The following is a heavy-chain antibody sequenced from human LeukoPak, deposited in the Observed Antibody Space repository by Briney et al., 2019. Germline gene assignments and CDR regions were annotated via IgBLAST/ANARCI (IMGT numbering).Heavy chain of an antibody. J-gene: IGHJ4*02. Sequence: PGGSLRLSCAASGSTFSTYTMSWVRQAPGKGLEWVSATSGSGGSTYYADSVKGRFTISRDNSKNTLYLQMNSLRAEDTAVYYCAKDLYYDILTDYPSFDYWGQGTLVTVSS. CDR2: TSGSGGST. CDR1: GSTFSTYT. V-gene: IGHV3-23*01. CDR3: AKDLYYDILTDYPSFDY. D-gene: IGHD3-9*01.